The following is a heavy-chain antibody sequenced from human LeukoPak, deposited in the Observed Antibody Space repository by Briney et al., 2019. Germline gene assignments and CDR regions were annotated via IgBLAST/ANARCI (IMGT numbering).Heavy chain of an antibody. Sequence: GASVEVSCKASGYTFTGYYMHWVRQAPGQGLEWMGWINPNSGGTNYAQKFQGWVTMTRDTSISTAYMELSRLRSDDTAVYYCARAAYPTTEGAFDIWGQGTMVTVSS. D-gene: IGHD4-17*01. V-gene: IGHV1-2*04. CDR2: INPNSGGT. J-gene: IGHJ3*02. CDR1: GYTFTGYY. CDR3: ARAAYPTTEGAFDI.